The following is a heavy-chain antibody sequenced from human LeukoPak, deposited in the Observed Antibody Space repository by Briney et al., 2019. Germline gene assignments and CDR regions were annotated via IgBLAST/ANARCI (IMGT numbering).Heavy chain of an antibody. CDR2: VWFDGTNK. V-gene: IGHV3-33*01. Sequence: GRSLRLSCAASGFTFSRYGMQWVRQAPGKGLEWVTFVWFDGTNKHFEDSVKGRFIISRDNSKNTLYLQMNSLRAEDTAVYYCARVAARHTSLFDYWGQGTLVTVSS. D-gene: IGHD6-6*01. CDR1: GFTFSRYG. J-gene: IGHJ4*02. CDR3: ARVAARHTSLFDY.